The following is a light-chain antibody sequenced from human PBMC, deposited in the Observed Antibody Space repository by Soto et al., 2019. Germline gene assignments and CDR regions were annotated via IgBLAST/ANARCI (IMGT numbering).Light chain of an antibody. V-gene: IGLV2-8*01. CDR1: SSDVGGYNY. Sequence: QSSLTESPSASGSPGQSVAISCTGTSSDVGGYNYVSWYQQHPGKAPKLMIYEVNKRPSGVPDRFSGSKSGNTASLTVSGLQAEDEAGYYCSSDAGSSNVFGTGTKVTLL. CDR2: EVN. J-gene: IGLJ1*01. CDR3: SSDAGSSNV.